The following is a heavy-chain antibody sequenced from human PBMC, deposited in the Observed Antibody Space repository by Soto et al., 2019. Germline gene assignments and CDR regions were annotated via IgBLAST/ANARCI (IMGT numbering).Heavy chain of an antibody. CDR1: GYTFTSYG. V-gene: IGHV1-18*01. CDR3: ARAHKPYYYDSSGYFDY. Sequence: QVQLVQSGAEVKKPGASVKVCCKASGYTFTSYGISWVRQAPGQGLEWMGWISAYNGNTNYAQKLQGRVTMTTDTSSSTAYMELRSLRSDDTAVYYCARAHKPYYYDSSGYFDYWGQGTLVTVSS. D-gene: IGHD3-22*01. J-gene: IGHJ4*02. CDR2: ISAYNGNT.